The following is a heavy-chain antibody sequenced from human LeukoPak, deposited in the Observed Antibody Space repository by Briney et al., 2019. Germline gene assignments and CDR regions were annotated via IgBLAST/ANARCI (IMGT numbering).Heavy chain of an antibody. D-gene: IGHD6-19*01. Sequence: ASVKVSCKASGYTFTGYYMHWVRQAPGQGLEWMGWINPNNGGTNYAQKFQGRVTMTRDTSISTAYMELSRLRSDDTAVYYCARDTTVAGTMMLGYWGQGTLVTVSS. CDR1: GYTFTGYY. CDR3: ARDTTVAGTMMLGY. V-gene: IGHV1-2*02. CDR2: INPNNGGT. J-gene: IGHJ4*02.